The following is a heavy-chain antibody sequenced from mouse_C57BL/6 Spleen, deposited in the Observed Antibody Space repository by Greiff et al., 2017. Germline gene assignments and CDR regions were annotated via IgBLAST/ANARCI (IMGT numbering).Heavy chain of an antibody. J-gene: IGHJ2*01. CDR3: TRRESTVVSDY. Sequence: VQLQQSGAELVRPGASVTLSCKASGYTFTDYEMHWVKQTPVHGLEWIGAIDPETGGTAYNQKFKGKAILTANKSSSTAYMELRSLTSEDSAVYYGTRRESTVVSDYWGQGTTLTVSS. V-gene: IGHV1-15*01. D-gene: IGHD1-1*01. CDR2: IDPETGGT. CDR1: GYTFTDYE.